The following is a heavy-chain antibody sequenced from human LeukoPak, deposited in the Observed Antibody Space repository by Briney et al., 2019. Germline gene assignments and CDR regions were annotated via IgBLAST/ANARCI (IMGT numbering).Heavy chain of an antibody. CDR3: ARDSPDYDFWSGYHFDY. CDR1: GFTFSSYA. D-gene: IGHD3-3*01. Sequence: GGSLRLSCAASGFTFSSYAMHWVRQAPGKGLEWVAVISYDGSNKYYADSVKGRFTISRDNSKNTLYLQMNSLRAEDTAVYYCARDSPDYDFWSGYHFDYWGQGTLVTVSS. V-gene: IGHV3-30-3*01. J-gene: IGHJ4*02. CDR2: ISYDGSNK.